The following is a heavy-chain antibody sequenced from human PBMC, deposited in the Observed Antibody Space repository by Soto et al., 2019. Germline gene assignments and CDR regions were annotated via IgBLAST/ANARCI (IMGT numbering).Heavy chain of an antibody. CDR2: IYYSGST. Sequence: PSETLSLTCTVSGGSISSGDYYWSWIRQPPRKGLEWIGYIYYSGSTYYNPSLKSRVTISVDTSKNQFSLKLSSVTAADTAVYYCAREEQGYYDSSGYYPVGWGQGTLVTVSS. D-gene: IGHD3-22*01. V-gene: IGHV4-30-4*01. CDR1: GGSISSGDYY. CDR3: AREEQGYYDSSGYYPVG. J-gene: IGHJ4*02.